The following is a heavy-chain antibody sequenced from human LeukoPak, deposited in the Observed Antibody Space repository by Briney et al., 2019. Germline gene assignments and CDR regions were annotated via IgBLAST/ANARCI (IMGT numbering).Heavy chain of an antibody. V-gene: IGHV4-39*01. J-gene: IGHJ4*02. D-gene: IGHD6-19*01. Sequence: SETLSLTCTVSGGSISSSSYYWGWIRQPPGKGPEWIGSIYYSGSTYYNPSLKSRVTISVDTSKNQFSLKLSSVTAADTAVYYCARQGPVWLYRTRFDYWGQGTLVTVSS. CDR2: IYYSGST. CDR3: ARQGPVWLYRTRFDY. CDR1: GGSISSSSYY.